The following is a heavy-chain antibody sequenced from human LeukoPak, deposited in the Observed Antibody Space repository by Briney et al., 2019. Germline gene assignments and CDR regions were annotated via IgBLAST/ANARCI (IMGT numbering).Heavy chain of an antibody. J-gene: IGHJ4*02. CDR3: ARLYTVVTPAGGDY. V-gene: IGHV1-69*13. Sequence: GASVTVSCTASGYTFTSYYMHWVRQAPGQGLEWMGGIIPIFGTANYAQKFQGRVTITADESTSTAYMELSSLRSEDTAVYYCARLYTVVTPAGGDYWGQGTLVTVSS. D-gene: IGHD4-23*01. CDR2: IIPIFGTA. CDR1: GYTFTSYY.